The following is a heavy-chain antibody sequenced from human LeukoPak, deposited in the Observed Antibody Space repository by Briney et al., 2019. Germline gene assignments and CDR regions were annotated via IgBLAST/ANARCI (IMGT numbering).Heavy chain of an antibody. Sequence: SETLSLTCAVSGGPFSGYFWSWIRQSSGKGREWIGEIHNSGTTNYNPSLNSRVTISEDTSKNQFYLNLSSVTAADTAVYYCARRYYYNLGSFPFDFWGQGTLVTVSS. CDR2: IHNSGTT. CDR3: ARRYYYNLGSFPFDF. J-gene: IGHJ4*02. D-gene: IGHD3-10*01. CDR1: GGPFSGYF. V-gene: IGHV4-34*01.